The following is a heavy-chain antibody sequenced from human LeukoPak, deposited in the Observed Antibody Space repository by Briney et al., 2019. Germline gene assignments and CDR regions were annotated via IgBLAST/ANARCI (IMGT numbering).Heavy chain of an antibody. D-gene: IGHD6-13*01. CDR1: GGSISSGGYY. J-gene: IGHJ6*02. V-gene: IGHV4-31*03. Sequence: SETLSLTCTVSGGSISSGGYYWNWIRQHPGKGLEWIGYIYHSGSTYYNPSLKSRVTISVDTSKNQFSLKLSSVTAADTAVYFCARDKGAGYSSSWSYSYGMDVWGQGTTVTVSS. CDR3: ARDKGAGYSSSWSYSYGMDV. CDR2: IYHSGST.